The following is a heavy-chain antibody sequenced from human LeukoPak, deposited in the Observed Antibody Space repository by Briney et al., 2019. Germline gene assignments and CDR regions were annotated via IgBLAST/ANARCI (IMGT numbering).Heavy chain of an antibody. V-gene: IGHV1-69*13. CDR2: IIPFFGTA. CDR1: GGTFSSYA. J-gene: IGHJ4*02. D-gene: IGHD3-3*01. CDR3: ARVAGITIFGVAYFDY. Sequence: GASVKVSCKASGGTFSSYAISWVRQAPGQGLEWMGGIIPFFGTANYAQKFQGRVTITADESTSTAYMELSRLRSEDTAVYYCARVAGITIFGVAYFDYWGQGTLVTVSS.